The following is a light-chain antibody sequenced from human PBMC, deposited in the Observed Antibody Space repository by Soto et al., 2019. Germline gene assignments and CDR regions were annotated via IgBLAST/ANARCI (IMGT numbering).Light chain of an antibody. CDR2: AAT. CDR3: HQIYSTPPYT. V-gene: IGKV1-39*01. CDR1: QNIRSS. Sequence: DIQMTQSPSSLSASVGDRVNITCRASQNIRSSLNWYQQKPGKAPKLLIFAATSLHSVVPSMFSGSGSGTEFTLAIRSLQPDDFATYYCHQIYSTPPYTLGQGTKLEF. J-gene: IGKJ2*01.